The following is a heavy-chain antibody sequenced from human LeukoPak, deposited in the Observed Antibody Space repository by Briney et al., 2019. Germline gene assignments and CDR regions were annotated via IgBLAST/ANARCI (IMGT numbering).Heavy chain of an antibody. V-gene: IGHV4-34*01. D-gene: IGHD1-14*01. CDR3: ARIGMDYYFYMDV. CDR2: VNHGGST. CDR1: AGSFSDYS. J-gene: IGHJ6*03. Sequence: SETLSLTCAVDAGSFSDYSWSWIREPPGKGPEWSGDVNHGGSTNYNPSLKSRINISVDTSKNQFSLRLSSVTAADTGVYYCARIGMDYYFYMDVWGKGTTVSVSS.